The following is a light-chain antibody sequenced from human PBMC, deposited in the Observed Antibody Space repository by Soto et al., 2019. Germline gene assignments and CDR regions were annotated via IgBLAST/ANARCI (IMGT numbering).Light chain of an antibody. CDR3: QQRGNWPPWT. CDR2: HAY. Sequence: EIVLTQSPATLSLSPGERATLSCRASQSVSSYLAWYQQKPGQAPRLLIYHAYNRATGIPARFSGSGPGTDSPLTISSLAPEDFAVYYCQQRGNWPPWTFGQGTKVEIK. V-gene: IGKV3-11*01. CDR1: QSVSSY. J-gene: IGKJ1*01.